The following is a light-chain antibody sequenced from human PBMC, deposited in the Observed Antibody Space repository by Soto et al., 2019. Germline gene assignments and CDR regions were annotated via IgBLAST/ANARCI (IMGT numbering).Light chain of an antibody. J-gene: IGKJ1*01. Sequence: PGQRATLSCRASQSVSGSYLAWYQQKPGQAPRLLIYGASSRATGIPDRFSGSGSGTDFTLTISRLEPEDFVVYYCQQYGSSPRTFGQGTKVDIK. CDR2: GAS. CDR3: QQYGSSPRT. CDR1: QSVSGSY. V-gene: IGKV3-20*01.